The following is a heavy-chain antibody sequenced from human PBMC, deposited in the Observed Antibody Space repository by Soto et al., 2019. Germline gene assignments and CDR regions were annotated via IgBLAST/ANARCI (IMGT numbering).Heavy chain of an antibody. V-gene: IGHV4-34*01. J-gene: IGHJ6*03. CDR3: ARGHSNYGSDYYYYMDV. Sequence: QVQLQQWGAGLLKPSETLSLTCAVYGGSFSGYYWSWIRQPPGKGLEWIGEINHSGSTNYNPSLKSRVTRSVATSKNQFSLKLSSVTAADTAVYYCARGHSNYGSDYYYYMDVWGKGTTVTVSS. D-gene: IGHD4-4*01. CDR2: INHSGST. CDR1: GGSFSGYY.